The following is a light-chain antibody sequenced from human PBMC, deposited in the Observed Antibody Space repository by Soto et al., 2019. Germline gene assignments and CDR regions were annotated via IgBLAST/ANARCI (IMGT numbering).Light chain of an antibody. CDR2: GAS. Sequence: EIVLTQSPGTLSLSPGERATLSCRASQSVNNNYLAWYQQKPGQAPRLLIFGASRRATGIPDRFIGSGSGTEFILTISRPEPDDFAIYHCHQHGGSPETFGQGTKVEIK. CDR1: QSVNNNY. J-gene: IGKJ1*01. V-gene: IGKV3-20*01. CDR3: HQHGGSPET.